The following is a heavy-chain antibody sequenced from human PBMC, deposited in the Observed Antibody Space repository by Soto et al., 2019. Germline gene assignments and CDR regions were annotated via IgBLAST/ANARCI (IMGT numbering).Heavy chain of an antibody. CDR3: AREDFWSFA. V-gene: IGHV3-74*01. CDR2: IDKDATT. J-gene: IGHJ5*02. Sequence: GGSLRLSCVVSGFSLSRAWMDWVRQVPGKGLVWVSRIDKDATTTYADSVKGRFTISRDTAKNTLYLQMNSLRAEDTALYYCAREDFWSFAWGQGTLVTVSS. D-gene: IGHD3-3*01. CDR1: GFSLSRAW.